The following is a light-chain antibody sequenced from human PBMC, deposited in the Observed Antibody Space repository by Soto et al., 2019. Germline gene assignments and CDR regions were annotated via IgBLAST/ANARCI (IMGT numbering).Light chain of an antibody. Sequence: QSVLTQPASVSGSPGQSITISCTGTSRDVGSYNLVSWYQHHPGKAPKFIIYEGSKRPSGVSDRFSGSKSGNTASLTISGLQAEDEADYYCCSYGGSPWVFGGGTKVTVL. J-gene: IGLJ3*02. CDR2: EGS. CDR3: CSYGGSPWV. CDR1: SRDVGSYNL. V-gene: IGLV2-23*01.